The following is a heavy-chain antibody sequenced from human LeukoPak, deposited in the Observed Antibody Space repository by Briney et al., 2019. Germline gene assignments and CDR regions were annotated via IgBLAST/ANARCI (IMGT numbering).Heavy chain of an antibody. J-gene: IGHJ5*02. CDR2: IYYGGST. V-gene: IGHV4-59*01. Sequence: PSETLSLTCTVSGGSISSYYWSWIRQPPGKGLEWFGYIYYGGSTNYNPSLKSRVTISVDTSKNQFSLKLSSVTAADTAVYYCARDYYGSGSSTGKTYNWFDPWGQGTLVTVSS. D-gene: IGHD3-10*01. CDR3: ARDYYGSGSSTGKTYNWFDP. CDR1: GGSISSYY.